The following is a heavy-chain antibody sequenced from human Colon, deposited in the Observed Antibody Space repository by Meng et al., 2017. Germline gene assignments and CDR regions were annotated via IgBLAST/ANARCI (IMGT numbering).Heavy chain of an antibody. CDR1: GFTVSGNY. CDR2: IYSGGST. CDR3: ARERITIFGLGGTAFDI. J-gene: IGHJ3*02. Sequence: GESLKISCAASGFTVSGNYMNWVRQAPGKGLEWVSVIYSGGSTYYADSVKGRFTISRDNSKNTLYLQMNSLRAEDTAVYYCARERITIFGLGGTAFDIWGQGTMVTVSS. V-gene: IGHV3-66*02. D-gene: IGHD3-3*01.